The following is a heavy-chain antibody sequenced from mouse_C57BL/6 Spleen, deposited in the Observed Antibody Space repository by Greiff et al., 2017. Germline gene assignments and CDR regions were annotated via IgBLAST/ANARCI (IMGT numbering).Heavy chain of an antibody. J-gene: IGHJ3*01. CDR2: IDPETGGT. V-gene: IGHV1-15*01. CDR1: GYTFTDYE. Sequence: QVHVKQSGAELVRPGASVTLSCKASGYTFTDYEMHWVKQTPVHGLEWIGAIDPETGGTAYNQKFKGKAILTADKSSSTAYMELRSLTSEDSAVYYCTRDGYYYGSSYDWFAYWGQGTLVTVSA. D-gene: IGHD1-1*01. CDR3: TRDGYYYGSSYDWFAY.